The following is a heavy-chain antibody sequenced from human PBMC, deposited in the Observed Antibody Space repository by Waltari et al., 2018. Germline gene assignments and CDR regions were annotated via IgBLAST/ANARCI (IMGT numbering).Heavy chain of an antibody. CDR1: GGSISSYY. D-gene: IGHD6-19*01. Sequence: QVQLQESGPGLVKPSETLSLTCTVSGGSISSYYWSWIRQPPGKGLEWIGYIYYSGSTNYNPSLKSRVTISVDTSKNQFSLKLSSVTAADTAVYYCAREGQWHTPFDYWGQGTLVTVSS. J-gene: IGHJ4*02. V-gene: IGHV4-59*12. CDR2: IYYSGST. CDR3: AREGQWHTPFDY.